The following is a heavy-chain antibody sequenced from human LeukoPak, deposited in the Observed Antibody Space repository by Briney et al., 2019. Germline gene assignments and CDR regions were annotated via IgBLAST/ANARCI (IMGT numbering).Heavy chain of an antibody. J-gene: IGHJ4*02. CDR1: GGAFSGYY. Sequence: SETLSLTCVVYGGAFSGYYWSWILQPPGKGLEWIGEINHSGSTNYNPSLKSRITMSVDTSKNQFSLNLSSVTAADTAVYYCAREGGGAAARSFDYWGQGTLVTVSS. CDR3: AREGGGAAARSFDY. V-gene: IGHV4-34*10. D-gene: IGHD6-13*01. CDR2: INHSGST.